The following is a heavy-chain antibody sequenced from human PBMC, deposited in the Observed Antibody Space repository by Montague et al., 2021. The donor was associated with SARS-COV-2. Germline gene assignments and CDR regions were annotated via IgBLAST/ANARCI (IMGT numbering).Heavy chain of an antibody. CDR2: IYYSGST. J-gene: IGHJ3*02. CDR1: GGSISSSSYY. Sequence: SETLSLTCTVSGGSISSSSYYWGWIRQPPGEGLEWIGSIYYSGSTYYNPSLKSRVTISVDTSKNQFSLKLSSVTAADTAVYYCARRERLLWFGELFFAFDIWGQGTMVTVSS. V-gene: IGHV4-39*01. D-gene: IGHD3-10*01. CDR3: ARRERLLWFGELFFAFDI.